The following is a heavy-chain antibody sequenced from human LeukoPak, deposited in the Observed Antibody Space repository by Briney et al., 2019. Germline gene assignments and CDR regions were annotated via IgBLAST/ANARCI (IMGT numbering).Heavy chain of an antibody. J-gene: IGHJ5*02. CDR3: ARSFCSSTSCYLWFDP. Sequence: GASVKVSCKASGGTFSSYAISWVRQAPGQGLEWMGRIIPILGIANYAQKFQGRVTITADESTSTAYMELSSLRSEDTAVYYCARSFCSSTSCYLWFDPWGQGTLVTVSS. V-gene: IGHV1-69*04. CDR2: IIPILGIA. CDR1: GGTFSSYA. D-gene: IGHD2-2*01.